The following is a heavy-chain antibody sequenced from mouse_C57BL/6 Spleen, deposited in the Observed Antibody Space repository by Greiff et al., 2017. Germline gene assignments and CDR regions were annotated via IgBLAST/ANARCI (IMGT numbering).Heavy chain of an antibody. Sequence: VQLQQSGAELVRPGASVKLSCKASGYTFTDYYINWVKQRPGQGLEWIARIYPGSGNTYYNEKFKGKATLTAEKSSSTAYMQLSSLTSEDSDVYFCAEGDYGSSLAYWGQGTLVTVSA. D-gene: IGHD1-1*01. V-gene: IGHV1-76*01. J-gene: IGHJ3*01. CDR1: GYTFTDYY. CDR3: AEGDYGSSLAY. CDR2: IYPGSGNT.